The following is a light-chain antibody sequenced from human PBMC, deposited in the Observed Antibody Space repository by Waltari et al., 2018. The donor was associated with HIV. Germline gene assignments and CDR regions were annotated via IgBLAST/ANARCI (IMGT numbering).Light chain of an antibody. CDR1: SSNLGNNP. J-gene: IGLJ2*01. CDR3: ASWEDSLHGPV. Sequence: QSVLTQPPSASGTPGQRVTISCSGTSSNLGNNPVDSYQQLPGTAPKLLIYSNNQRPSGVPDRISGSKSGTSASLAIGGLQSDDEADYYCASWEDSLHGPVFGGGTKLTVL. CDR2: SNN. V-gene: IGLV1-44*01.